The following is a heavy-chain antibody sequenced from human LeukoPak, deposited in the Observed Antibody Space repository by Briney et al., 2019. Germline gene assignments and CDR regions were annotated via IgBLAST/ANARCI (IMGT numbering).Heavy chain of an antibody. Sequence: GGSLRLSCAASGFTVNRTYMSWVRQAPGKALEWVSTISGSGGTTYYPDSAKGRFTISKDNSKNTLYLQMNRLRVDDTAVYYCAKESLVGSSSDSWGQGTLVTVSS. D-gene: IGHD2-8*02. CDR3: AKESLVGSSSDS. J-gene: IGHJ4*02. V-gene: IGHV3-23*01. CDR2: ISGSGGTT. CDR1: GFTVNRTY.